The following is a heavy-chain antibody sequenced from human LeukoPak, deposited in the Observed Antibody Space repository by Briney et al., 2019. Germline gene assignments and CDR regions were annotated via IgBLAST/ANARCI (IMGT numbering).Heavy chain of an antibody. Sequence: SETLSLTCTVSGDSISSGDYYWSWIRQPAGKGLKWIGRISSSGSTNYNPSLKSRVTISVDTSKNQFSLKLSSVTAADTAVYFCARGPYSYDSSGAFDIWGQGTMVTVSS. CDR2: ISSSGST. CDR3: ARGPYSYDSSGAFDI. D-gene: IGHD3-22*01. V-gene: IGHV4-61*02. CDR1: GDSISSGDYY. J-gene: IGHJ3*02.